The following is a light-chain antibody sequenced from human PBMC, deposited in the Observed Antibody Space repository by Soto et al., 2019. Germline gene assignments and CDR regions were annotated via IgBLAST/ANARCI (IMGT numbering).Light chain of an antibody. J-gene: IGKJ3*01. CDR2: DAS. Sequence: EIVLTQSPATLSLSPGERATLSCRASQSVSSYLAWYQQKPGQAPRLLIYDASNRATGIPARFIGSGSGTDFTLTISSLEPDDFAVYYCQQRSNWPPEGTFGPGTKVDIK. CDR3: QQRSNWPPEGT. CDR1: QSVSSY. V-gene: IGKV3-11*01.